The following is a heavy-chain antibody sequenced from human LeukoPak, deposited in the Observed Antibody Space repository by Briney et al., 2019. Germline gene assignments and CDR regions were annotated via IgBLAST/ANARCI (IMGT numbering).Heavy chain of an antibody. D-gene: IGHD3-10*01. CDR3: ASLYGSGSYYYDY. Sequence: SETLSLTCTVSGASISSYYWTWIRQPPGKGLEWLGYIFYSGSTNYNPSLKSRVTISVDTSKNQFSLKLSSVTAADTAVYYCASLYGSGSYYYDYWGQGTLVTVS. CDR2: IFYSGST. CDR1: GASISSYY. V-gene: IGHV4-59*01. J-gene: IGHJ4*02.